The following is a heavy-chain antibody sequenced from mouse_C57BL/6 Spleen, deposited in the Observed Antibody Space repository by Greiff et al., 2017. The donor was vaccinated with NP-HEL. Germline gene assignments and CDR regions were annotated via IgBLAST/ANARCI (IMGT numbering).Heavy chain of an antibody. CDR3: ARSGPFIAAVVAPD. J-gene: IGHJ2*01. Sequence: QVQLQQPGTDLVKPGASVKLSCKASGYTFTSYWMHWVKQTPGQGLEWIGNINPSNGGTNYNEKFKSKATLTVDKSSSTAYMQLSSLTSEDSAVYDCARSGPFIAAVVAPDWGQGTTLTVSS. CDR1: GYTFTSYW. V-gene: IGHV1-53*01. D-gene: IGHD1-1*01. CDR2: INPSNGGT.